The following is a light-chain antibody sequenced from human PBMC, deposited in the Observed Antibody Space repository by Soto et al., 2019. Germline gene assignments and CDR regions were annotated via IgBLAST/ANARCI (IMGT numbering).Light chain of an antibody. CDR2: EHN. CDR3: ATWDSNLRAVV. V-gene: IGLV1-51*01. Sequence: QSVLTQPPSVSAAPGLKVTISCSGSISNIGVNYVSWYQQVPGTAPKLLINEHNKRPSGIPDRFSGSTSGTSATLGITGLQTGDEGDYYCATWDSNLRAVVFGGGTKLTVL. CDR1: ISNIGVNY. J-gene: IGLJ2*01.